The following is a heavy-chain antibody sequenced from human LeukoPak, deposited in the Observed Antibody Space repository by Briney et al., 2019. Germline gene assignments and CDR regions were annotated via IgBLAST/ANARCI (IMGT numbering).Heavy chain of an antibody. Sequence: PGGYLRLYCAASGFTFSSYAMSWLRQAPGKGLEWVSAISGSGGSTSYADSVKGRFTSSRDNSKNTLYLQMNSLRAEDTAGYYCAKDYYDSSGYPPYYFDYWGQGTLVTVSS. CDR3: AKDYYDSSGYPPYYFDY. D-gene: IGHD3-22*01. CDR2: ISGSGGST. J-gene: IGHJ4*02. CDR1: GFTFSSYA. V-gene: IGHV3-23*01.